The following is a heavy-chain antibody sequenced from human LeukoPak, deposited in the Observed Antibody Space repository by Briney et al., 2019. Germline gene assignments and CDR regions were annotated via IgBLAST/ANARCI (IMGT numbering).Heavy chain of an antibody. J-gene: IGHJ1*01. Sequence: GGSLRLSCAASGFTFSNYGMTWVRQAPGKGLDWVSGIGVGGTTYYADSVKGRFTISRDTSKNTLYPQMNSLRAEDTAVYYCARAQGYYDCWGQGTLVTVSS. D-gene: IGHD3-22*01. CDR3: ARAQGYYDC. CDR1: GFTFSNYG. CDR2: IGVGGTT. V-gene: IGHV3-23*01.